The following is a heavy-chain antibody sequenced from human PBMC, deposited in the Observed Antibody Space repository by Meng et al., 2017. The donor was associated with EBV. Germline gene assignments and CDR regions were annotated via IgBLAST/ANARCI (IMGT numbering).Heavy chain of an antibody. V-gene: IGHV1-69*01. Sequence: VMSAAEGKMAGYSVKASCKTSGGTFRTHATSWVRQAPGPVFEWLVWFLHSLVIQHSAKQLHGRVSISVEESTSTHYMDMSSMRSEDTAVYYCASESWRGYPPDYWGQGTLVTVSS. J-gene: IGHJ4*02. CDR1: GGTFRTHA. D-gene: IGHD5-18*01. CDR3: ASESWRGYPPDY. CDR2: FLHSLVIQ.